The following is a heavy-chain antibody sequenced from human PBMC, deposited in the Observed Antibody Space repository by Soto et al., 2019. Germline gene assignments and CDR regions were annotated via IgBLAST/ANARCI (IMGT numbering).Heavy chain of an antibody. CDR1: GYTFTSYG. CDR3: ARFLHLRPLDY. CDR2: ITVSNCNP. V-gene: IGHV1-18*01. Sequence: QVQLVQSGGEVKKPGASVKVSCKASGYTFTSYGISWVRQAPGQGLEFMGWITVSNCNPNYAQKFQGRVTMTPDTPTSTAYIELRSLRSDDTAVYYCARFLHLRPLDYCGQGILVTVSS. J-gene: IGHJ4*02.